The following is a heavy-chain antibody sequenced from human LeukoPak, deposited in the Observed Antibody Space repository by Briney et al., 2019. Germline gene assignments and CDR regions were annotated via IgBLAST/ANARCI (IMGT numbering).Heavy chain of an antibody. CDR3: AKAPVTSCRGAFCYPLDY. Sequence: GASLSLSCAASGFTFSDNYISWIRQAPGKGLEWVSAMSSSDDGRYYAASVRRRFTISRDTSRSTLYLQMNSRRAEDAAVYYCAKAPVTSCRGAFCYPLDYWGQGTLVTVSS. D-gene: IGHD2-15*01. V-gene: IGHV3-23*01. CDR1: GFTFSDNY. CDR2: MSSSDDGR. J-gene: IGHJ4*02.